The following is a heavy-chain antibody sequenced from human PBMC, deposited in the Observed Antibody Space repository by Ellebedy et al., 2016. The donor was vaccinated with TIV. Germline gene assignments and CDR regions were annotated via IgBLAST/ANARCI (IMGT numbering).Heavy chain of an antibody. V-gene: IGHV5-51*01. Sequence: GESLKISCKGSGYSFTSYWIGWVRQMPGKGLEWMGIIYPGDSDTRYSPSFQGQVTISADKSISTAYLQWSSLKASDTAMYYCARGTRSGYYYYGMDVWGQGTTVTVSS. J-gene: IGHJ6*02. CDR3: ARGTRSGYYYYGMDV. CDR2: IYPGDSDT. CDR1: GYSFTSYW.